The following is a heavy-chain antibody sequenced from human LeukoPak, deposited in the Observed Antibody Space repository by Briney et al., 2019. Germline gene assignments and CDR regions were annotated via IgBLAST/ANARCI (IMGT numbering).Heavy chain of an antibody. D-gene: IGHD3-16*02. CDR1: GGSISSYY. V-gene: IGHV4-4*07. Sequence: SETLSLTCTVSGGSISSYYWSWIRQPAGKGLEWIGRIYTSGSTNYNPSLKSRVTMSVDPSKNQFSLKLSSVTAADTAVYYCARAGDYVWGSYRYAWDYWGQGTLVTVSS. CDR2: IYTSGST. J-gene: IGHJ4*02. CDR3: ARAGDYVWGSYRYAWDY.